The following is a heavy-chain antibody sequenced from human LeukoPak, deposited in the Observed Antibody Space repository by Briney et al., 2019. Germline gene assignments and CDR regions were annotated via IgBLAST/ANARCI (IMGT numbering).Heavy chain of an antibody. CDR3: AKDRYSYAFEYSDS. CDR2: ISNDGSKK. Sequence: PGGSLRLSCAASGFTFSSYGMHWVRRAPGKGQDWVAVISNDGSKKYYADSVKGRFTISRDNSKNTLSLQVSSLRTEDTAVYYCAKDRYSYAFEYSDSWGQGTLVTVSS. V-gene: IGHV3-30*18. CDR1: GFTFSSYG. J-gene: IGHJ4*02. D-gene: IGHD5-18*01.